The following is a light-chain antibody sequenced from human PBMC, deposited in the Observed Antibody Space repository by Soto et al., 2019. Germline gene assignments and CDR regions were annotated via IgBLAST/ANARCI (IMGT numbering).Light chain of an antibody. CDR3: QQLNSYPHT. CDR2: AAS. V-gene: IGKV1-9*01. CDR1: QGISSY. Sequence: DIQLTQSPSFLSASVGDRVTITCRASQGISSYLAWYQQKPGKAPKLLIYAASTLQSGVPSRFSGSGSGTEFTLTISSLQPEDCATYYCQQLNSYPHTGGQGTKLEIK. J-gene: IGKJ2*01.